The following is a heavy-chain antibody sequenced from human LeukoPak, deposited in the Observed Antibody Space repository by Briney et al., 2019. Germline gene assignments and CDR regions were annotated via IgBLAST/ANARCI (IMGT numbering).Heavy chain of an antibody. D-gene: IGHD5-18*01. Sequence: GASVKVSCKASGGTFSSYAISWVRQAPGQGLEWMGGIIPIFGTANYAQKFQGRVTITADESTNTAYMELSSLRSEDTAVYYCARDPDGYGHFDNWGQGTLVTVSS. V-gene: IGHV1-69*13. CDR1: GGTFSSYA. CDR2: IIPIFGTA. CDR3: ARDPDGYGHFDN. J-gene: IGHJ4*02.